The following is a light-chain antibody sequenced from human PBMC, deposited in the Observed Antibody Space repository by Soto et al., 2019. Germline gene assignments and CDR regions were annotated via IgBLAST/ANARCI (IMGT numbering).Light chain of an antibody. V-gene: IGKV1-5*01. CDR1: QSIGRW. Sequence: DIQMTQSPSTLSASVGDRVTITCRASQSIGRWLAWYQQKPGKAPKFLIYDASSLEDGVPSRFSGRGSGTEFTLTISSLQPDDFATYYCQQYKNDSWTFGQGTKVEVK. CDR3: QQYKNDSWT. CDR2: DAS. J-gene: IGKJ1*01.